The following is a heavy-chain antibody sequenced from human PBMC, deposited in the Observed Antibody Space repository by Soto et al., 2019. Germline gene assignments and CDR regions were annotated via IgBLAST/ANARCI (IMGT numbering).Heavy chain of an antibody. CDR2: VNPNNGYT. J-gene: IGHJ4*02. CDR3: AKVSRKGSAIDFDY. CDR1: GYTISNYD. D-gene: IGHD3-10*01. Sequence: QVQLVQSGAELKKPGASVKVSCKASGYTISNYDMNWVRQATGQGPEWIGWVNPNNGYTGYAQKFQGRVTLTTDISTTTAYMELTSLRSEDTAIYYCAKVSRKGSAIDFDYWGQGTLITVSS. V-gene: IGHV1-8*01.